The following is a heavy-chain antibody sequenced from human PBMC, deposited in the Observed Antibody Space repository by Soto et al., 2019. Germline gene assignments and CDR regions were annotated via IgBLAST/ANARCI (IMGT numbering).Heavy chain of an antibody. V-gene: IGHV4-31*03. D-gene: IGHD3-9*01. J-gene: IGHJ4*02. CDR1: CGSISSGGYY. CDR3: ARGYDILTGYYSFDY. CDR2: IYYSGST. Sequence: SETLSLTCTVSCGSISSGGYYWSWIRQHPGKGLEWIGYIYYSGSTYYNPSLKSRVTISVDTSKNQFSLKLSSVTAADTAVYYCARGYDILTGYYSFDYWGQGTLVTVSS.